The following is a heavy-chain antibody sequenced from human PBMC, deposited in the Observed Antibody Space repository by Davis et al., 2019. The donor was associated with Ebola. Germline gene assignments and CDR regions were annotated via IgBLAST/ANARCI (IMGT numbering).Heavy chain of an antibody. V-gene: IGHV5-51*01. CDR3: SRNTDY. Sequence: GESLKIPCKASGYSFTSYWIVWVRQMPGKGLECMGIIFPGDSDTRYSPSFQGQVTISADKSITTAYLQWSSLKASDTAIYYCSRNTDYWGQGTQVTVSS. J-gene: IGHJ4*02. CDR1: GYSFTSYW. CDR2: IFPGDSDT.